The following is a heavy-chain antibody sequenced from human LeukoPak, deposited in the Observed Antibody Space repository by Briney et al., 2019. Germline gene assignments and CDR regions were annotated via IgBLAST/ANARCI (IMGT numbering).Heavy chain of an antibody. D-gene: IGHD5-24*01. Sequence: VASVKVSCKASGYTFTSYAMHWVRQAPGQGPEWMGWITPSGGTNYPQKFQGRVAITRDTPITTAYMDLSRLTSDDTAVYYCARDRYGDGFAHFDYWGQGALVTVSS. CDR1: GYTFTSYA. CDR2: ITPSGGT. J-gene: IGHJ4*02. CDR3: ARDRYGDGFAHFDY. V-gene: IGHV1-2*02.